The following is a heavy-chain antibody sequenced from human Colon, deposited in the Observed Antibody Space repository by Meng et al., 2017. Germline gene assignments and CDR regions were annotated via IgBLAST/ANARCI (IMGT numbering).Heavy chain of an antibody. Sequence: GQRQESGPGRVGPSGTLSLTCEVSGGSISSSQWWSWVRQPPGKGLEWIGQIYLGGSPAYSPSLESRITMSVDKSNNQFSLRLRSVTAADTAVYYCARHGGWHFDYRGQGTLVTVSS. CDR3: ARHGGWHFDY. D-gene: IGHD6-19*01. CDR1: GGSISSSQW. CDR2: IYLGGSP. V-gene: IGHV4-4*02. J-gene: IGHJ4*02.